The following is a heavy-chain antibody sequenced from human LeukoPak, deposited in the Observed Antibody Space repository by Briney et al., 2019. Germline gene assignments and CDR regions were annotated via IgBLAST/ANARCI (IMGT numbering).Heavy chain of an antibody. CDR1: GFTFSSYE. Sequence: PGGSLRLSCAASGFTFSSYEMNWVRQAPGKGLEWASYISSSGSTIYYADSVKGRFTISRDNAKNSLYLQMNSLRAEDTAVYYCARGLVGSSGFDYWGQGTLVTVSS. J-gene: IGHJ4*02. V-gene: IGHV3-48*03. D-gene: IGHD6-19*01. CDR2: ISSSGSTI. CDR3: ARGLVGSSGFDY.